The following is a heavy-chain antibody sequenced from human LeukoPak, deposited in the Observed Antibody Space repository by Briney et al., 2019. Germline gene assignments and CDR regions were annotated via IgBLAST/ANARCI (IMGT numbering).Heavy chain of an antibody. D-gene: IGHD3-10*01. V-gene: IGHV3-21*01. J-gene: IGHJ5*02. CDR3: ARGGSGSSLNWFDP. Sequence: GGSLRLSRAASGFTFSSYSMNWVRQAPGKGLEWVSSISSSSSYIYYADSVKGRFTISRDNAKNSLYLQMNSLRAEDTAVYYCARGGSGSSLNWFDPWGQGTLVTVSS. CDR2: ISSSSSYI. CDR1: GFTFSSYS.